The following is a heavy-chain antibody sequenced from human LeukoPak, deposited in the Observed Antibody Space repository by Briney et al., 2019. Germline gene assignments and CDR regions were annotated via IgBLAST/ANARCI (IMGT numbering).Heavy chain of an antibody. CDR1: GYTFTSYG. CDR3: ARDVVAAAYGDYVGY. D-gene: IGHD2-15*01. CDR2: ISAYNGNT. Sequence: GASVKVSCKASGYTFTSYGISWVRQAPGQGLEWMGWISAYNGNTNYAQKLQGRVTMTTDTSTSTAYMELRSLRSDDTAVYYCARDVVAAAYGDYVGYWGQGTLVTVSS. V-gene: IGHV1-18*01. J-gene: IGHJ4*02.